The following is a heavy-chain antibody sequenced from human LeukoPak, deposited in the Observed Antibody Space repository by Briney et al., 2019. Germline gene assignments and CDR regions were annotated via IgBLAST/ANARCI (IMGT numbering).Heavy chain of an antibody. Sequence: ASVKVSCKASGYTFTSYDINWVRQATGQGLEWMGWMNPNSGNTGYAQKFQGRVTMTRNTSISTTYMELSSLRSEDTAVYYCATFSGYFDPFDYWGQGTLVTVSS. V-gene: IGHV1-8*02. D-gene: IGHD3-9*01. CDR2: MNPNSGNT. J-gene: IGHJ4*02. CDR1: GYTFTSYD. CDR3: ATFSGYFDPFDY.